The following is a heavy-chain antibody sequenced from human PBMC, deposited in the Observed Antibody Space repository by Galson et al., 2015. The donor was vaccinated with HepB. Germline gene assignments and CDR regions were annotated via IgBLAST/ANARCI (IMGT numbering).Heavy chain of an antibody. CDR1: GGSISGSSYY. Sequence: SETLSLTCTVSGGSISGSSYYWGWIRQPPGEGLEWIGSIYYSGSTYYNPSLKSRVTVSVDTSKNQFSLKVSSVTAADTAVYYCARHNDIDYWGQGTLVTVSS. D-gene: IGHD3-9*01. J-gene: IGHJ4*02. V-gene: IGHV4-39*01. CDR3: ARHNDIDY. CDR2: IYYSGST.